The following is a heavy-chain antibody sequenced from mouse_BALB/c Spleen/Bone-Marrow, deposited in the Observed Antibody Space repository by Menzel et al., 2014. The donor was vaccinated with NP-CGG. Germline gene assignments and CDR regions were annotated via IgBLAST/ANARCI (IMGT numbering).Heavy chain of an antibody. J-gene: IGHJ2*01. CDR1: GFTFSHYW. Sequence: EVMLVESGGGLVQPGESMKLSCVVSGFTFSHYWMNWVRQSPEKGLEWVAEIRLKSNNYATHYAESVKGRFTISRDDSKSSVYLQMNNLRAEDTGIYYCTRTGIGYFDYWGQGTTLTVSS. V-gene: IGHV6-6*02. CDR2: IRLKSNNYAT. CDR3: TRTGIGYFDY. D-gene: IGHD4-1*01.